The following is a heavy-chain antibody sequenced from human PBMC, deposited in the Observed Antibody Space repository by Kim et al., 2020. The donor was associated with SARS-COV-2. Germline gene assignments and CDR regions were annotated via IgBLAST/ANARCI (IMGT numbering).Heavy chain of an antibody. D-gene: IGHD1-26*01. Sequence: GGSLRLSCAASGFTVSNNYMNWVRQAPGKGLEWVSHIYTGGLTYYVDSVKGRFIMYRDNSKNTVYLQXNSLRADDTAVYYCARGIVEPTTRYYYYAMDVXXXGTTXTVSS. CDR3: ARGIVEPTTRYYYYAMDV. CDR1: GFTVSNNY. V-gene: IGHV3-53*01. J-gene: IGHJ6*01. CDR2: IYTGGLT.